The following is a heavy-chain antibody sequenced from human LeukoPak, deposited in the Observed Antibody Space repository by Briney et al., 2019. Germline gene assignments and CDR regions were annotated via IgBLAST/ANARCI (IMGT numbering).Heavy chain of an antibody. CDR1: GFTFSDYA. Sequence: GRSLRLSCAASGFTFSDYALHWVRQAPGKGLEWVAYIQNDGSNVQYADSVKGRFSISRDSSKNILYLQMNSLRAEDTAVYYCAKDRCSNGIGCYYYYMDVWGKGTTVTISS. CDR2: IQNDGSNV. D-gene: IGHD2-8*01. J-gene: IGHJ6*03. V-gene: IGHV3-30*04. CDR3: AKDRCSNGIGCYYYYMDV.